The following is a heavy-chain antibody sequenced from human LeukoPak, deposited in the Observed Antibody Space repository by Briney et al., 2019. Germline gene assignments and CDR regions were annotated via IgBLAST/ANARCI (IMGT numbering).Heavy chain of an antibody. CDR3: AKGSKEVLFTRDHHMDV. D-gene: IGHD3-3*01. CDR2: ITAGGDTP. V-gene: IGHV3-23*01. J-gene: IGHJ6*03. CDR1: GFTFSSNA. Sequence: QPGGSLRLSCAASGFTFSSNAMTWVRQAPGKGLECVSAITAGGDTPYYADSVKGRFTISRDNSKNTLYLQMNSLRAEDTAVYYCAKGSKEVLFTRDHHMDVWGKGTTVT.